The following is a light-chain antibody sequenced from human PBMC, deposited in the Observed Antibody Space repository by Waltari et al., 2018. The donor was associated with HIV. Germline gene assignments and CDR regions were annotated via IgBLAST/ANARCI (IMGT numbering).Light chain of an antibody. V-gene: IGLV2-14*03. CDR2: DVT. CDR1: SRDVGGFNY. J-gene: IGLJ2*01. CDR3: SSYTSSSTLVV. Sequence: QSALTPPASVSGSPGQSITISCTGTSRDVGGFNYVSCYQHHPCKAPKLMIYDVTSRPSGVSNRFSGSKSGNTASLTISGLQAEDEADYYCSSYTSSSTLVVFGGGTKLTVL.